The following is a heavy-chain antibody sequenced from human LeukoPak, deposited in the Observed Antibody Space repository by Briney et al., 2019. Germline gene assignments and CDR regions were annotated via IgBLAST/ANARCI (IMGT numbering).Heavy chain of an antibody. CDR1: GFTFSSYS. CDR3: ARDYSSGSYPRIYFDY. D-gene: IGHD3-10*01. CDR2: ISYDGTNK. J-gene: IGHJ4*02. Sequence: GGSLRLSCEASGFTFSSYSMNWVRQAPGKGLEWVALISYDGTNKYYADSVKGRLTISRDNSKSTLYVQMNSLRAEDTAVYYCARDYSSGSYPRIYFDYWGQGTLVTVSS. V-gene: IGHV3-30*01.